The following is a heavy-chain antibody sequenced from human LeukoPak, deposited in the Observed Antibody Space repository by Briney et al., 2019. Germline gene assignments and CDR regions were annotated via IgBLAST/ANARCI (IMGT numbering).Heavy chain of an antibody. Sequence: GGSLRLSCAASGFTFSSYAMHWVRQAPGKGLEWVAVISYDGSNKYYADSVEGRFTISRDNSKNTLYLQMNSLRAEDTAVYYCARGNYGDSSIDYWGQGTLVTVSS. V-gene: IGHV3-30-3*01. J-gene: IGHJ4*02. CDR3: ARGNYGDSSIDY. CDR1: GFTFSSYA. D-gene: IGHD4-17*01. CDR2: ISYDGSNK.